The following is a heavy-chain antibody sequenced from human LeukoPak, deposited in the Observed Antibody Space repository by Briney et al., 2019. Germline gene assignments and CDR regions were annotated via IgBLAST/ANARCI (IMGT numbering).Heavy chain of an antibody. CDR1: GFSFSNFS. CDR3: VKDRPPAVAFDI. V-gene: IGHV3-30*02. CDR2: IQHNGNNE. J-gene: IGHJ3*02. Sequence: GGSLRLSCTASGFSFSNFSMHWVRQAPGKGLEWVAFIQHNGNNEYYTESVKGRFSIFRERSKSTMYLHMNSLRPEDTAVYYCVKDRPPAVAFDIWGQGTMVTVSS.